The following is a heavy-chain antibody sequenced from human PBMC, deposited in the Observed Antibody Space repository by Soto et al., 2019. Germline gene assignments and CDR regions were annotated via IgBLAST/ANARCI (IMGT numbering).Heavy chain of an antibody. V-gene: IGHV3-23*01. J-gene: IGHJ3*02. Sequence: GGSLRLSCAVSGFICSSYDMSWVRQAPGKGLEWVSTILVGGSTHYEDSVKGRFTISRDTSKNTVYLQMNSLTAGDTAVYYCAKATATGGGAFEIYGQGTMVTVS. CDR3: AKATATGGGAFEI. D-gene: IGHD2-8*02. CDR2: ILVGGST. CDR1: GFICSSYD.